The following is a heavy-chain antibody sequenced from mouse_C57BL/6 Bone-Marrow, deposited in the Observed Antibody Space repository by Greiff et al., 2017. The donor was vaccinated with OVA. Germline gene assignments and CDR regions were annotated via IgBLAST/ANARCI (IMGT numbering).Heavy chain of an antibody. CDR3: AREGQYGPFAY. V-gene: IGHV1-50*01. J-gene: IGHJ3*01. CDR2: IDPSDSYT. D-gene: IGHD1-1*02. CDR1: GYTFTSYW. Sequence: QVQLQQPGAELVKPGASVKLSCKASGYTFTSYWMQWVKQRPGPGLEWIGEIDPSDSYTNNNQKFKGKATLTVDTSSSTAYMQLSSLTSEDSAVYYCAREGQYGPFAYWGQGTLVTVSA.